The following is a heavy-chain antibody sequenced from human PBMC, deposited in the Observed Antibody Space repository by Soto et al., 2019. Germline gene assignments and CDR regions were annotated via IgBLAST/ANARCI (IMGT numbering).Heavy chain of an antibody. D-gene: IGHD1-26*01. Sequence: ASVKVSCKASGFTFTSSAVQWVRQARGQRLEWIGWIVVGSGNTNYAQKFQERVTITRDMSTSTAYMELSSLRSEDTAVYYCAAVEGATAYFDYWGQGTLVTVSS. CDR1: GFTFTSSA. J-gene: IGHJ4*02. CDR3: AAVEGATAYFDY. V-gene: IGHV1-58*01. CDR2: IVVGSGNT.